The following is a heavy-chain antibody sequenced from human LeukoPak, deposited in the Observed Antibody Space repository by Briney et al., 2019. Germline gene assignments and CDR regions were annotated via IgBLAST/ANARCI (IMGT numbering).Heavy chain of an antibody. CDR2: INPSGGST. J-gene: IGHJ4*02. V-gene: IGHV1-46*01. Sequence: GASVKVSCKASGYTFTSYGISRVRQAPGEGIEWMGIINPSGGSTSYAQKFQGRVTMTRDMSTSTVYMELSSLRSEDTAVYYCARDKVYFDYWGQGTLVTVSS. CDR1: GYTFTSYG. CDR3: ARDKVYFDY.